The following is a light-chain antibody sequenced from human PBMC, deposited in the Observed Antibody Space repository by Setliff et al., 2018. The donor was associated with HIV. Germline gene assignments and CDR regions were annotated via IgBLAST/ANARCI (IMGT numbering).Light chain of an antibody. J-gene: IGKJ4*01. CDR1: QSISNY. CDR3: RQRYNWLT. V-gene: IGKV3-11*01. CDR2: GAS. Sequence: EIVLTQSPATLSLSPGERATLSCRASQSISNYLAWYQQKPGQAPRLLIYGASTRATGIPARFSGSGSGTDFTLTISSLEPEDFAVYYCRQRYNWLTFGGGTKVDIK.